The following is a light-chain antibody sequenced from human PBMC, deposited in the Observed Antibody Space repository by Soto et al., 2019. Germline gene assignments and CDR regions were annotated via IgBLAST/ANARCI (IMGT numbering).Light chain of an antibody. CDR1: QSVSGW. Sequence: DIQMTQSPPTLSASIGDRVTITCRASQSVSGWLAWYQQKPGNAPKLLIYDVSSLESGVPSRFGGSGSATEFSLTISGLQPDDFATYYCQQYKDFSRAFGPGTTVDIK. CDR3: QQYKDFSRA. J-gene: IGKJ1*01. CDR2: DVS. V-gene: IGKV1-5*01.